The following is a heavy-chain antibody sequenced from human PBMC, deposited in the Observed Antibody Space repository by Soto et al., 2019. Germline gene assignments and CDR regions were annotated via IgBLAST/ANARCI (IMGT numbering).Heavy chain of an antibody. D-gene: IGHD3-10*01. V-gene: IGHV4-34*01. CDR3: ARRGHFYGSGSYYQRGQGGYYYMDV. CDR2: INHSGST. CDR1: GGSFSGYY. Sequence: SETLSLTCAVYGGSFSGYYWSWIRQPPGKGLEWIGEINHSGSTNYNPSLKSRVTISVDTSKNQFSLKLSSVTAADTAVYYCARRGHFYGSGSYYQRGQGGYYYMDVWGKGTTVTVSS. J-gene: IGHJ6*03.